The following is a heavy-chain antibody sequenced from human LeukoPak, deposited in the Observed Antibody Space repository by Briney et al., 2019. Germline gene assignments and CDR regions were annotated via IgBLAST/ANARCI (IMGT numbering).Heavy chain of an antibody. D-gene: IGHD2-15*01. CDR2: IYYSGTT. CDR3: ARGVAATY. J-gene: IGHJ4*02. V-gene: IGHV4-39*06. Sequence: SETLSLTCTVSGVSISTYYWSWIRQSPGTGLEWIGSIYYSGTTYYNPSLKSRVTISIDTSKNQFPLKLSSVTAADTAMYYGARGVAATYWGQGTLVTVSS. CDR1: GVSISTYY.